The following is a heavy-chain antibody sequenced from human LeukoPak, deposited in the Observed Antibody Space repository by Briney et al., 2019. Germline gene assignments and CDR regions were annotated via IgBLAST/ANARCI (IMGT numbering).Heavy chain of an antibody. CDR1: GYTFTGYY. Sequence: ASVKVSCKASGYTFTGYYMHWVRQAPGQGLERMGWINPNSGGTNYAQKFQGRVTMTRDTSISTAYMELSRLRSDDTALYYCARAKPAFGEGLDYWGQGTLVTVSS. D-gene: IGHD3-16*01. CDR3: ARAKPAFGEGLDY. V-gene: IGHV1-2*02. CDR2: INPNSGGT. J-gene: IGHJ4*02.